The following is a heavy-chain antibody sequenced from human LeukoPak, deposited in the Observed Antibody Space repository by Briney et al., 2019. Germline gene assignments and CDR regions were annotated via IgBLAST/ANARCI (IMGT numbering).Heavy chain of an antibody. Sequence: SETLSLTCTVSGGSISSYYWSWIRQPPGKGLEWIGYIHYSGSTNYNPSLKSRVTISVDTSKNQFSLKLSSVTAADTAVYYCARCYCSSTSCYYYGMDVWGQGTTVTVSS. CDR1: GGSISSYY. CDR2: IHYSGST. D-gene: IGHD2-2*01. CDR3: ARCYCSSTSCYYYGMDV. V-gene: IGHV4-59*08. J-gene: IGHJ6*02.